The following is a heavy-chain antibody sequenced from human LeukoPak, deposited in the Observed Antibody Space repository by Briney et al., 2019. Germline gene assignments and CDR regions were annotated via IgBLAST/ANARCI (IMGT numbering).Heavy chain of an antibody. CDR1: GFTFSSYA. Sequence: GGSLRLSCAASGFTFSSYAMSWVRQAPGKGLEWVSTISADGRSTYYADSVKGRFTISRDNSKNTLYLQMNSLGAEDTAVYYCAKLAHGSGSPDIDYWGQGTLVTVSS. CDR3: AKLAHGSGSPDIDY. V-gene: IGHV3-23*01. D-gene: IGHD3-10*01. CDR2: ISADGRST. J-gene: IGHJ4*02.